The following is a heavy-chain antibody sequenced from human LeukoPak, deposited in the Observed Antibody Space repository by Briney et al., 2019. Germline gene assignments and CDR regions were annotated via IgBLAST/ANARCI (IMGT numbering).Heavy chain of an antibody. CDR1: GGSFSGYY. V-gene: IGHV4-34*01. CDR3: ARGDGYNYPFDY. D-gene: IGHD5-24*01. CDR2: INHSGST. J-gene: IGHJ4*02. Sequence: PSETLSLTCAVYGGSFSGYYWSWIRQPPGKGLEWIGEINHSGSTNYNPSLKSRVTISVDTSKNQFSLKLSSVTAADTAVYYCARGDGYNYPFDYWGQGTLVTVSS.